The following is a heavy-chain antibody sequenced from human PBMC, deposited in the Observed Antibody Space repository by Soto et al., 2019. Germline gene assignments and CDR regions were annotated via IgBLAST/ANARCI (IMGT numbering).Heavy chain of an antibody. CDR1: GYTFTRDN. CDR2: ISVYNDNT. V-gene: IGHV1-18*01. J-gene: IGHJ1*01. CDR3: ARIGFDGH. D-gene: IGHD3-9*01. Sequence: QLLPAGGEKKKPGASVDVSCNACGYTFTRDNIGWVRQAPGQGLGWMGWISVYNDNTNYAQKFQGRVTMTTETSSSTAYMELRSLKSDDTAVYYCARIGFDGHWGQGTLVTVSS.